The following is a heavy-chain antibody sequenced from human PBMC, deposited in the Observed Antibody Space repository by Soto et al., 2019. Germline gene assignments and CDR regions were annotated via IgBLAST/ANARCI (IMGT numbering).Heavy chain of an antibody. D-gene: IGHD4-17*01. V-gene: IGHV1-2*02. CDR1: GYRFTGYY. Sequence: QVQLVQSGAEVKKPGASVKVSCEASGYRFTGYYLHWVRQAPGQGLQWMGWINPNTGITNYGQKFRGRVTITGDTSINTAYLELSGLTSDDTAMYYCATFYYGDYVLDYWGQGTLVTVSS. J-gene: IGHJ4*02. CDR2: INPNTGIT. CDR3: ATFYYGDYVLDY.